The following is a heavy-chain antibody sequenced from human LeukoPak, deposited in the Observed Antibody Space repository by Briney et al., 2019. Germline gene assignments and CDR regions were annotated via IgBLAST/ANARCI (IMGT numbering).Heavy chain of an antibody. J-gene: IGHJ4*02. V-gene: IGHV1-46*01. CDR2: FNPSSGDA. D-gene: IGHD4-23*01. CDR1: GYTFASYF. Sequence: ASVKVSCKASGYTFASYFVHWVRQAPGQGPEWMGIFNPSSGDATYAQKFQGRVAMTRGSSTSTVYMELSSLRSEDTAVYYCARDAYGGNSGGIVYWGQGTLVTVSS. CDR3: ARDAYGGNSGGIVY.